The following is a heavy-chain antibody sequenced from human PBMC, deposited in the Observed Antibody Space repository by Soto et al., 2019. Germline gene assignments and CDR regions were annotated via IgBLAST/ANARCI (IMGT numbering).Heavy chain of an antibody. CDR3: ARHYNSGTYPLDY. CDR1: GVSISGYY. CDR2: IYYTGSA. V-gene: IGHV4-59*08. J-gene: IGHJ4*02. Sequence: SETLSLTCTVSGVSISGYYWSWFRQSPGKGLEWIGYIYYTGSASYSPSLRSRVTMSVDTSKNQFSLELNSVTAADTAVYYCARHYNSGTYPLDYWGQGTLVTVSS. D-gene: IGHD3-10*01.